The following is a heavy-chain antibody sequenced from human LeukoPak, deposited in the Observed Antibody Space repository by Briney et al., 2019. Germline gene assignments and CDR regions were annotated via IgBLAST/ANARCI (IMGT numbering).Heavy chain of an antibody. V-gene: IGHV1-69*04. Sequence: ASVKVSCTASGGTFSSYAISWVRQAPGQGLEWMGRIIPILGIANYAQKFQGRVTITADKSTSTAYMELSSLRSEDTAVYYCAREGSNDAFDIWGQGTMVTVSS. CDR3: AREGSNDAFDI. CDR2: IIPILGIA. J-gene: IGHJ3*02. D-gene: IGHD5/OR15-5a*01. CDR1: GGTFSSYA.